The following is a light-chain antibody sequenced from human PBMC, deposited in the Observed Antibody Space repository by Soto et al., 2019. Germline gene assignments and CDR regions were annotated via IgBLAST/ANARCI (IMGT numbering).Light chain of an antibody. Sequence: EIVLTQSPATLSLSPGERATLSCRASQSVSTYLAWYQQKPGQAPRLLNYDASNRATGIPARFSGSGSGTDFTLTISSLEPEDFAVYYWQQRSNWPPYTFGQGTKLEIK. CDR2: DAS. CDR3: QQRSNWPPYT. CDR1: QSVSTY. V-gene: IGKV3-11*01. J-gene: IGKJ2*01.